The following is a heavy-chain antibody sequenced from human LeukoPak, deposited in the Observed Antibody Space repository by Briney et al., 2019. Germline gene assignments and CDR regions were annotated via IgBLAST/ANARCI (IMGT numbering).Heavy chain of an antibody. CDR3: ARSAGYYYMDV. V-gene: IGHV4-61*02. D-gene: IGHD1-14*01. Sequence: SQTLSLTCTVSGGSISSGSYYWSWIRQPAGKGLEWIGRLYTSGSTNYNPSLKSRVTISLDTSMNQFSLKLSSVTAADTAVYYCARSAGYYYMDVWGKGTTVTVSS. CDR1: GGSISSGSYY. J-gene: IGHJ6*03. CDR2: LYTSGST.